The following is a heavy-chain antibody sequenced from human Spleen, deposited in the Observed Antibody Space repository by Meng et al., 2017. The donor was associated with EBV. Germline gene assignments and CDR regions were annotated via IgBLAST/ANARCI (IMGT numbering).Heavy chain of an antibody. J-gene: IGHJ4*02. D-gene: IGHD5-18*01. CDR1: GGSVSSGNYD. Sequence: VPGQSSGPVLVKPPQPLSLTCTCSGGSVSSGNYDWGWIRQPPGKGLEWIGYIYSSGSTNYNPSLKSRVTISVDTSKNQFSLKLSSVTAADTAVYYCARAIISSYGGVGFDYWGQGTLVTVSS. CDR3: ARAIISSYGGVGFDY. V-gene: IGHV4-61*01. CDR2: IYSSGST.